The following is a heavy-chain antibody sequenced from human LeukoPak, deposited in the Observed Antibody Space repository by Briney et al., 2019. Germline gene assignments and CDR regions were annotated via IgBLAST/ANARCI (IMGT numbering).Heavy chain of an antibody. CDR3: ARGLGYSGYGYYFDY. CDR1: GGSISSYY. D-gene: IGHD5-12*01. CDR2: IYYSGST. Sequence: SETLSLTCTVSGGSISSYYWSWIRQPPGKGLEWIGYIYYSGSTHYNPSLKSRVTISVDTSKNQFSLKLSSVTAADTAVYYCARGLGYSGYGYYFDYWGQGTLVTVSS. V-gene: IGHV4-59*01. J-gene: IGHJ4*02.